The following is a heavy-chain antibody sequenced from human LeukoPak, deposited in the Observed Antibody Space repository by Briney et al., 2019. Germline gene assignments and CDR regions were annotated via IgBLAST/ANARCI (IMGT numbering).Heavy chain of an antibody. J-gene: IGHJ4*02. CDR2: ISGSGGST. V-gene: IGHV3-23*01. Sequence: GGSLRLSCAASGFTFSSYAMSWVRQAPGKGLEWVSAISGSGGSTYYAESVNGRFTISRDNYKNTLYVQMNSLREEDTAIYYCAKALPDGGSLDYWGQGTLVTVSS. CDR3: AKALPDGGSLDY. CDR1: GFTFSSYA. D-gene: IGHD4-23*01.